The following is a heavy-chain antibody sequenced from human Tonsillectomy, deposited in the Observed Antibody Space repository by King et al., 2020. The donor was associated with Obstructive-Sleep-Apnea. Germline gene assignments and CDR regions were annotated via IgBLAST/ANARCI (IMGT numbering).Heavy chain of an antibody. V-gene: IGHV3-23*04. J-gene: IGHJ5*02. CDR3: ARARIVGATRWFDP. CDR2: ISGSGGST. Sequence: VQLVESGGGLVQPGGSLRLSCAASGFTFSSYAMSWVRPSPGKGREWVSAISGSGGSTYYADSVKGRFTFSRDNSKNTLYLQMNSLRAEDTAVYYCARARIVGATRWFDPWGQGTLVTVSS. CDR1: GFTFSSYA. D-gene: IGHD1-26*01.